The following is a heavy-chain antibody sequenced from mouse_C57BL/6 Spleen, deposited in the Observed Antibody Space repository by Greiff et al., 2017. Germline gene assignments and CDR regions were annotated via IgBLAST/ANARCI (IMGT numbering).Heavy chain of an antibody. D-gene: IGHD5-1*01. CDR3: AGHSNSTSVFDV. CDR2: INSDGGST. CDR1: EYEFPSHD. Sequence: EVKLVESGGGLVQPGESLKLSCESNEYEFPSHDMSWVRKTPEKRLELVAAINSDGGSTYYPDTMERRFIIARDNTKKTLYLQMSSLRAEDTALYYSAGHSNSTSVFDVWGTGTTVTVSS. J-gene: IGHJ1*03. V-gene: IGHV5-2*03.